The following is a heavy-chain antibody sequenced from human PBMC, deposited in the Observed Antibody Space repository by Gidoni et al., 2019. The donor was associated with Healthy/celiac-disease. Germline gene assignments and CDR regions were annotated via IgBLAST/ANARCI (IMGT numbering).Heavy chain of an antibody. J-gene: IGHJ4*02. V-gene: IGHV4-38-2*01. D-gene: IGHD2-15*01. Sequence: QVQLQESGPGLVKPSETLSLTCAVSGYSISSGYYWGWIRQPPGKGLEWIGSIYHSGSTYYNPSLKSRVTISVDTSKNQFSLKLSSVTAADTAVYYCARVRGKKDIVVVVAATREYYFDYWGQGTLVTVSS. CDR3: ARVRGKKDIVVVVAATREYYFDY. CDR1: GYSISSGYY. CDR2: IYHSGST.